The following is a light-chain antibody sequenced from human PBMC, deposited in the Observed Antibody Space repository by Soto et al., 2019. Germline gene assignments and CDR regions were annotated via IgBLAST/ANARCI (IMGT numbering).Light chain of an antibody. V-gene: IGLV2-14*03. J-gene: IGLJ3*02. CDR3: SSYTSSGSRV. CDR2: DVS. CDR1: SNDVGSYNY. Sequence: QSALTQPASVSGSPGQSITISCTGTSNDVGSYNYVSWYQQHPGKAPKLIIYDVSNRPSGVSNRFSGSKSGNMASLAISGLQAEDEADYYCSSYTSSGSRVFGGGTKLTVL.